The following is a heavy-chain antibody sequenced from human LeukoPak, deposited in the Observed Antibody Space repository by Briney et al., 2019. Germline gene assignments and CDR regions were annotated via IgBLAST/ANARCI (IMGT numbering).Heavy chain of an antibody. CDR1: GFTFRSYW. V-gene: IGHV3-7*03. CDR2: INQGGSVQ. D-gene: IGHD3-16*01. Sequence: PGGSLRLSCAASGFTFRSYWMSWVRQAPGKGLEWVANINQGGSVQYYMDSVKGRFTISRDNSKNSLFLQMNSLRSEDTAFYFCARDLGIPTSPFDYWGLGTLVTVSS. CDR3: ARDLGIPTSPFDY. J-gene: IGHJ4*02.